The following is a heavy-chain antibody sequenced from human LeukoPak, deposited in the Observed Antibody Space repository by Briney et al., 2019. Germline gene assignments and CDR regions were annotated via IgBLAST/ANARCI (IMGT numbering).Heavy chain of an antibody. J-gene: IGHJ4*02. D-gene: IGHD1-26*01. CDR3: ARARGVGVGDY. Sequence: GGSLRLSCAASGFTFSTYSMNWVRQAPGKGLEWVSFISGSSSSIYYVDSVKGRFTISRDNAENSLYLQMNSLRVEDTAVYYCARARGVGVGDYWGQGTLVTVSS. CDR1: GFTFSTYS. V-gene: IGHV3-21*01. CDR2: ISGSSSSI.